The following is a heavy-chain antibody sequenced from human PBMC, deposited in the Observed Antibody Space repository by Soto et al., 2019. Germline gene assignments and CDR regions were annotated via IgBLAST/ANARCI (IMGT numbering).Heavy chain of an antibody. V-gene: IGHV3-23*01. D-gene: IGHD6-19*01. J-gene: IGHJ4*02. CDR2: MSGTGGST. CDR1: GFTFSSYA. CDR3: AKAGFSSGWSPSYFDY. Sequence: EVQLLESGGGLVQPGRSLRLSCAASGFTFSSYAMNWVRQAPGKGLEWVSAMSGTGGSTYYADSVKGRFTISRDNSKNTLYLQMNSLRVEDTAVFYCAKAGFSSGWSPSYFDYWGQGTLVTVFS.